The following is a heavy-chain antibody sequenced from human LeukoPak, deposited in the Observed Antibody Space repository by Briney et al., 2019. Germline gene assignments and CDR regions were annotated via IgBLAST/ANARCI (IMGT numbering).Heavy chain of an antibody. V-gene: IGHV3-21*01. CDR3: AREVDFGVVVYYYYGMDV. D-gene: IGHD3-3*01. Sequence: PGGSLRLSCAASGFTFSSYSMNGVRQAPGKGLEWVSSISSSSSYIYYADSVKGRFTISRDNAKNSLYLQMNSLRAEDTAVYYCAREVDFGVVVYYYYGMDVWGQGTTVTVSS. J-gene: IGHJ6*02. CDR2: ISSSSSYI. CDR1: GFTFSSYS.